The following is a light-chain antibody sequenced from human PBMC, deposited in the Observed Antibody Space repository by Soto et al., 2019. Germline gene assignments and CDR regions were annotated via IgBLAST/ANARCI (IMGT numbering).Light chain of an antibody. CDR2: DVS. CDR1: SSDVGGYNF. Sequence: QSALTQPRSVSGSPGQSVTISCTGTSSDVGGYNFVSWYQQHPGNAPKLMIYDVSKRPSGVPDRFSGSKSGITASLTTSGLRADDEADYYCCSYAGTYIWIFGGGTKLTVL. J-gene: IGLJ2*01. CDR3: CSYAGTYIWI. V-gene: IGLV2-11*01.